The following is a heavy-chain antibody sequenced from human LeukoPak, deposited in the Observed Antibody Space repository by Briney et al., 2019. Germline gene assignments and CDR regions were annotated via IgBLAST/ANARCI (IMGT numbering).Heavy chain of an antibody. J-gene: IGHJ6*02. CDR3: ARHYYGSGYLNYYYGMDV. V-gene: IGHV4-39*01. CDR1: GGSISSSSYY. Sequence: SETLSLTCTVSGGSISSSSYYWGWIRQPPGKGLEWIGSIYYSGSTYYNPSLKSRVTISVDTSKNQFSLKLSSVTAADTAVYYCARHYYGSGYLNYYYGMDVWGQGTMVTVSS. D-gene: IGHD3-10*01. CDR2: IYYSGST.